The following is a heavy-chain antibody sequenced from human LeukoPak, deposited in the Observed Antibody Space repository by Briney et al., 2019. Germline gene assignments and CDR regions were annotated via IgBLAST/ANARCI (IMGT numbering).Heavy chain of an antibody. CDR3: ARLRNVGGNPHPFNV. J-gene: IGHJ3*01. V-gene: IGHV3-21*01. D-gene: IGHD4-23*01. Sequence: GGSLRLSCAASGFTFSSYAMSWVRQAPGKGLEWVSSITSTGRYISYADSLKGRFTISRDNAKKSLYLQMNSLRAEDTAVYYCARLRNVGGNPHPFNVWGQGTTVTVSS. CDR1: GFTFSSYA. CDR2: ITSTGRYI.